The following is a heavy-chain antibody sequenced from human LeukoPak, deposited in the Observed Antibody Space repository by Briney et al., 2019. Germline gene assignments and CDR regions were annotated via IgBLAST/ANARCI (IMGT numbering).Heavy chain of an antibody. V-gene: IGHV4-59*01. CDR1: GGSISSYY. Sequence: SSETLSPTCTVSGGSISSYYWSWIRQPPGKGLEWIGYIYYSGSTNYNPSLKSRVTISVDTSKNQFSLKLSSVTAADTAVYYCARDLVLWFGELPLWGQGTLVTVSS. CDR2: IYYSGST. D-gene: IGHD3-10*01. J-gene: IGHJ4*02. CDR3: ARDLVLWFGELPL.